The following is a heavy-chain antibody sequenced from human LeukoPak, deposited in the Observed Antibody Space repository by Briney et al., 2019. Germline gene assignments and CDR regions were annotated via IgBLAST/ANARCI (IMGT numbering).Heavy chain of an antibody. CDR3: ARDLERSGFYGFDY. J-gene: IGHJ4*02. CDR1: GFTFSIYA. D-gene: IGHD5-12*01. V-gene: IGHV3-30*04. Sequence: GGSLRLSCAAWGFTFSIYAMHWAREAPGKGLEGVAVISYYGSNKYYADSVKGRFTISRDNSKNTLYLQINSLRTENTAVYYCARDLERSGFYGFDYWGQGTLVTVSS. CDR2: ISYYGSNK.